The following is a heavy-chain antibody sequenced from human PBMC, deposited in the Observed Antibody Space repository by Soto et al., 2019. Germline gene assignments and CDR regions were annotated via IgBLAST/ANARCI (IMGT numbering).Heavy chain of an antibody. CDR2: IIPMLGMS. J-gene: IGHJ4*02. Sequence: QVQLVQSGAEVKKPGSSVKVSCTASGDTFNFYTISWVRQAPGQGLEWMGRIIPMLGMSNYAQNFQGRATMIADKSTSTAYMELSSLRSEDTALYYCATNYGSGSAHFDNWGQGTLVTVSS. CDR3: ATNYGSGSAHFDN. CDR1: GDTFNFYT. D-gene: IGHD3-10*01. V-gene: IGHV1-69*02.